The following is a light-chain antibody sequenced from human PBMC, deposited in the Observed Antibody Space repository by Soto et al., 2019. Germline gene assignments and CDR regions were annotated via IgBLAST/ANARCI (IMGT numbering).Light chain of an antibody. J-gene: IGKJ1*01. V-gene: IGKV3-15*01. CDR2: DAS. CDR3: QQYNAWPRT. Sequence: EIVLTQSPGTLSLSPGERATLPCRASLSVSRNLAWYQQKPGQAPRLLIFDASTRATGIPARFSGSGSGTEFTLTITSLQSEDFAVYYCQQYNAWPRTFGQGTKVDIK. CDR1: LSVSRN.